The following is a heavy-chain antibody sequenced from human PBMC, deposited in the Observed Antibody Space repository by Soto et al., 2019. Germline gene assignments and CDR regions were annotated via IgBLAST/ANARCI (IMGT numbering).Heavy chain of an antibody. V-gene: IGHV4-4*02. D-gene: IGHD3-22*01. Sequence: QVQLQESGPGLVKPSGTLSLTCAVSGGSISSSNWWSWVRQPPGKGLEWIGEIYHSGSTNYNPSLKSRVTISVDKSKNQSSLKLNSVTAADTAVYYCASRKAYYDSSGYYYEVDYWGQGTLVTVSS. CDR1: GGSISSSNW. CDR2: IYHSGST. J-gene: IGHJ4*02. CDR3: ASRKAYYDSSGYYYEVDY.